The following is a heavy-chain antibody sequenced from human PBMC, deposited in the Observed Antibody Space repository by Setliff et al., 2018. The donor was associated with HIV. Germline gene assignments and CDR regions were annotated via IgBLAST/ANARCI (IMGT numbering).Heavy chain of an antibody. J-gene: IGHJ6*03. V-gene: IGHV4-4*07. Sequence: SETLSRTCSVSGGSISSYYWNWIRQPAGKGLEWIGRIFSSGTTNYNPSLQSRITMSVDTSKNQFSLKLNSVTAADTAVYYCAREGWSDHYYYYMDVWDKGTTVTVSS. CDR2: IFSSGTT. D-gene: IGHD2-15*01. CDR3: AREGWSDHYYYYMDV. CDR1: GGSISSYY.